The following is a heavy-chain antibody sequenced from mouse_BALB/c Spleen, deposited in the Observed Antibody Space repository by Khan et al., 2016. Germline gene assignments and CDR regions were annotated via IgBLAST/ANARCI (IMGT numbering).Heavy chain of an antibody. J-gene: IGHJ3*01. Sequence: EVELVESGGGLVKPGGSLKLSCAASGFTFSDYYMYWVRQTPEKRLEWVATISDGGSYTYYPHSAQGRFTISRDNAKNNLYLQMSSLKSEDTAMYYCAREGLRRGFAYWGQGTLVTGSA. CDR2: ISDGGSYT. CDR1: GFTFSDYY. CDR3: AREGLRRGFAY. D-gene: IGHD2-4*01. V-gene: IGHV5-4*02.